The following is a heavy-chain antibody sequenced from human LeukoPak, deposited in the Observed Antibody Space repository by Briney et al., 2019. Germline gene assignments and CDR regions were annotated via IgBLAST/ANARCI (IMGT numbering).Heavy chain of an antibody. CDR1: GFTFSSYS. D-gene: IGHD3-22*01. Sequence: PGGSLRLSCAASGFTFSSYSINWVLQAPGKGLEWVSSINSRSSNIYYADSVKGRFTISRDNAKNSLYLQMNSLRAEDTAVYYCARAKTTYYYDSSGYYERPGYFDYWGQGTLVTVSS. CDR2: INSRSSNI. CDR3: ARAKTTYYYDSSGYYERPGYFDY. V-gene: IGHV3-21*01. J-gene: IGHJ4*02.